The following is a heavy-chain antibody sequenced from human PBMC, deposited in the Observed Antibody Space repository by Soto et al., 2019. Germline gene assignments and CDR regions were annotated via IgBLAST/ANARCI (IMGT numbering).Heavy chain of an antibody. CDR1: GFTFSSYG. Sequence: GGSLRLSCAASGFTFSSYGMHWVRQAPGKGLEWVAVIWYDGSNKYYADSVKGRFTISRDNSKNTLYLQMNSLRAEDTAVYYCATSPLGKPLDYWGQGTXVTVSS. CDR2: IWYDGSNK. CDR3: ATSPLGKPLDY. J-gene: IGHJ4*02. V-gene: IGHV3-33*01.